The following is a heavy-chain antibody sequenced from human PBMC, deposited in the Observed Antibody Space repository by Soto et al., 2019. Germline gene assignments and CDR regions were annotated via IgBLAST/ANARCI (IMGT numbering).Heavy chain of an antibody. CDR1: GFTFSSYG. V-gene: IGHV3-30*18. CDR3: AKDALNSDSSGYYGFPTDFLFMYYFDY. Sequence: GGSLRLSCAASGFTFSSYGMHWVRQAPGKGLEWVAVISYDGSNKYYADSVKGRFTISRDNSKNTLYLQMNSLRAEDTAVYYCAKDALNSDSSGYYGFPTDFLFMYYFDYWGQGTLVTVSS. J-gene: IGHJ4*02. CDR2: ISYDGSNK. D-gene: IGHD3-22*01.